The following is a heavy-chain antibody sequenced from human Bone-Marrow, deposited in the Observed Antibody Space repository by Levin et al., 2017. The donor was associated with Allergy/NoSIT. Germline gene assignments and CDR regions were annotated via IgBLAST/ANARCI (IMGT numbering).Heavy chain of an antibody. D-gene: IGHD2-21*02. CDR3: ARDLFPFGGDTKVNFDY. CDR2: INPNSGGT. CDR1: GYTFTGYY. Sequence: GESLKISCKASGYTFTGYYMHWVRQAPGQGLEWMGRINPNSGGTNYAQKFQGRVTMTRDTSISTAYMELSRLRSDDTAVYYCARDLFPFGGDTKVNFDYWGQGTLVTVSS. V-gene: IGHV1-2*06. J-gene: IGHJ4*02.